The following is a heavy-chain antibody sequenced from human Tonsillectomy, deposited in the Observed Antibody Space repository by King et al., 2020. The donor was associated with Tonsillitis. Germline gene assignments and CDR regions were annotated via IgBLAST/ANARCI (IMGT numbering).Heavy chain of an antibody. CDR3: ATKGGYYDILTVYYYYYGMDV. D-gene: IGHD3-9*01. CDR2: ISGSGGST. V-gene: IGHV3-23*04. J-gene: IGHJ6*02. CDR1: GFTFSSYA. Sequence: VQLVESGGGLVQPGGSLRLSCAASGFTFSSYAMSWVRQAPGKGLEWVSAISGSGGSTYYADSVKGRFTMSRDNSKNTLYLQMNSLRAEDTAVYYCATKGGYYDILTVYYYYYGMDVWGQGTTVTVSS.